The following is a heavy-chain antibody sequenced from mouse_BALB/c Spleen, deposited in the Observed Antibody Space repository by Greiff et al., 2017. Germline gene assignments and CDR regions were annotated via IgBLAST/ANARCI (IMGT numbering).Heavy chain of an antibody. D-gene: IGHD2-1*01. CDR1: GFNIKDTY. V-gene: IGHV14-3*02. Sequence: EVQLVESGAELVKPGASVKLSCTASGFNIKDTYMHWVKQRPEQGLEWIGRIDPANGNTKYDPKFQGKATITADTSSNTAYLQLSSLTSEDTAVYYCAVGYGNYAMDYWGQGTSVTVSS. CDR2: IDPANGNT. CDR3: AVGYGNYAMDY. J-gene: IGHJ4*01.